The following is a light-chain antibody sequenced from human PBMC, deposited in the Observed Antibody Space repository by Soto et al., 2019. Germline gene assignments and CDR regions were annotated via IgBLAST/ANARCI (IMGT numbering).Light chain of an antibody. CDR1: SGHSSYA. J-gene: IGLJ2*01. V-gene: IGLV4-69*01. CDR3: QTWGAGFRV. Sequence: QPVLTQSPSASASLGASVKLTCTLSSGHSSYAIAWHQQQPEKGPRYLMKVNSDGSHNKGDGIPDRFSGSSSGAERYLTISSLQSEDEADYYCQTWGAGFRVFGGGTKLTVL. CDR2: VNSDGSH.